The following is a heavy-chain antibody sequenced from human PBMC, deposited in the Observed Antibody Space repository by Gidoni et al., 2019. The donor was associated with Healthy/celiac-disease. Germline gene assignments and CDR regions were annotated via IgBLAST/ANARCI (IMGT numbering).Heavy chain of an antibody. Sequence: QVQLVQSGAEVTKPGASVKVSCKASGYTFTGYYLPWVRQAPGQGLEWMGWINPNRCGTNYAQKFQGRVTMTRDTSISTAYMELSRLRSDDTAVYYCARGGFTYYYDSSGYDNVDYFDYWGQGTLVTVSS. J-gene: IGHJ4*02. CDR1: GYTFTGYY. D-gene: IGHD3-22*01. V-gene: IGHV1-2*02. CDR2: INPNRCGT. CDR3: ARGGFTYYYDSSGYDNVDYFDY.